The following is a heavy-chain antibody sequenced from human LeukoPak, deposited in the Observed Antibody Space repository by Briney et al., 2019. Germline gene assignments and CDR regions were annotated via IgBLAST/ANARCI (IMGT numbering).Heavy chain of an antibody. D-gene: IGHD3-10*01. CDR1: GGSFSGYY. CDR3: ARGSRGSGSYYSGYFDY. J-gene: IGHJ4*02. Sequence: PSETLSLTCAVYGGSFSGYYWSWLRQPPGKGREWLGEINHSGSTNYNPSLKSRVTISVDTSKNQFSLKLSSVTAADTAVYYCARGSRGSGSYYSGYFDYWGQGTLVTVSS. V-gene: IGHV4-34*01. CDR2: INHSGST.